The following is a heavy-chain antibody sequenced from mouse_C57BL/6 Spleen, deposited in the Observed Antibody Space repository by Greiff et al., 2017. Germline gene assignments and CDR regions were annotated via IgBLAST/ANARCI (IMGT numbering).Heavy chain of an antibody. CDR1: GYTFTSYW. CDR2: IDPSDSYT. CDR3: ARGAYGNPRDY. V-gene: IGHV1-59*01. D-gene: IGHD2-1*01. Sequence: QVQLQQPGAELVRPGTSVKLSCKASGYTFTSYWMHWVKQRPGQGLEWIGVIDPSDSYTNYNQKFKGKATLTVDTSSSTAYMQLSSLTSEDSAVYYCARGAYGNPRDYWGQGTTLTVSS. J-gene: IGHJ2*01.